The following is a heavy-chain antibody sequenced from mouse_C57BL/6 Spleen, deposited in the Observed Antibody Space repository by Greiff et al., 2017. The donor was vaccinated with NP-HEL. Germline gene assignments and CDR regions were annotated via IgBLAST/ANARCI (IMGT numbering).Heavy chain of an antibody. CDR3: ARIYYGNYDY. CDR1: GYTFTDYN. Sequence: LVEPGASVKMSCQASGYTFTDYNMHWVKQSHGKSLEWIGYINPNNGGTSYNQKFKGKATLTVNKSSSTAYMELRSLTSEDSAVYYCARIYYGNYDYWGQGTTLTVSS. CDR2: INPNNGGT. V-gene: IGHV1-22*01. J-gene: IGHJ2*01. D-gene: IGHD2-1*01.